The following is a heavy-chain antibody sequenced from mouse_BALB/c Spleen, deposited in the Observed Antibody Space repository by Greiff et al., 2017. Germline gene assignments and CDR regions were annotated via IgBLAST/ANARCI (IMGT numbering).Heavy chain of an antibody. V-gene: IGHV2-2*02. J-gene: IGHJ3*01. CDR3: ARNALYGSSSAWFAY. CDR1: GFSLTSYG. D-gene: IGHD1-1*01. Sequence: VKLQESGPGLVQPSQSLSITCTVSGFSLTSYGVHWVRQSPGKGLEWLGVIWSGGSTDYNAAFISRLSISKDNSKSQVFFKMNSLQANDTAIYYCARNALYGSSSAWFAYWGQGTLVTVSA. CDR2: IWSGGST.